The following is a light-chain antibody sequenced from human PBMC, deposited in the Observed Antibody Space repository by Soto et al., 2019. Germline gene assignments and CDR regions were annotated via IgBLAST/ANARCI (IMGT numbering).Light chain of an antibody. CDR1: QSIISY. Sequence: EIVLTESPATQSLSPGERATLSCRASQSIISYLAWYQQKPGQAPRLLIYDASNRATGIPARFSGSGSGTDFTLTISSLEPEDFAVYYCQQRSNWPLTFGGGTKVDIK. J-gene: IGKJ4*01. CDR3: QQRSNWPLT. V-gene: IGKV3-11*01. CDR2: DAS.